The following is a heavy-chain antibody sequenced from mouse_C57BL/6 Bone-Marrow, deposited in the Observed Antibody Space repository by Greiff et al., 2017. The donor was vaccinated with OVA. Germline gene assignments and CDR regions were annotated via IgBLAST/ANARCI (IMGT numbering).Heavy chain of an antibody. CDR1: GYAFSSYW. CDR2: IYPGDGDT. V-gene: IGHV1-80*01. Sequence: VKLQQSGAELVKPGASVKISCKASGYAFSSYWMNWVKQRPGKGLEWIGQIYPGDGDTNYNGKFKGKATLTADKSSSTAYMQLSSLTSEDSAVYFCARSRSTMVTAWYFDVWGTGTTVTVSS. CDR3: ARSRSTMVTAWYFDV. D-gene: IGHD2-2*01. J-gene: IGHJ1*03.